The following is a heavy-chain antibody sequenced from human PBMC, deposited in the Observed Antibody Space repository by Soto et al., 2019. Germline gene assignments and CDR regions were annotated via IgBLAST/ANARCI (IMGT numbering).Heavy chain of an antibody. CDR3: ATVKADSRDYYYYYGMDV. CDR1: GYTLTELS. CDR2: FDPEDGET. Sequence: ASVKVSCKVSGYTLTELSMHWVRQAPGKGLEWMGGFDPEDGETIYAQKFQGRVTMTEDTSTDTAYMELSSLRSEDTAVYYCATVKADSRDYYYYYGMDVWGQGTTVTGSS. V-gene: IGHV1-24*01. J-gene: IGHJ6*02. D-gene: IGHD6-13*01.